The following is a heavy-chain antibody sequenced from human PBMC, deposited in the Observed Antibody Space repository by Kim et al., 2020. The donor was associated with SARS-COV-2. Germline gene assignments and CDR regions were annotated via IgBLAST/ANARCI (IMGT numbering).Heavy chain of an antibody. D-gene: IGHD3-10*01. CDR3: ARRTDLNYYGSGSYYP. CDR1: GGSISSSSYY. V-gene: IGHV4-39*01. CDR2: IYYSGST. Sequence: SETLSLTCTVSGGSISSSSYYWGWIRQPPGKGLEWIGSIYYSGSTYYNPSLKSRVTISVDTSKNQFSLKLSSVTAADTAVYYCARRTDLNYYGSGSYYPWGQGTLVTVSS. J-gene: IGHJ4*02.